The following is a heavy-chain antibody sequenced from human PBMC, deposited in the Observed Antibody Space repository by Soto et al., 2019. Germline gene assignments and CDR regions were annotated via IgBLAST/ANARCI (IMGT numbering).Heavy chain of an antibody. CDR2: ISYDGSNK. J-gene: IGHJ4*02. CDR3: ARERDIVATFDY. CDR1: GFTFSSYA. V-gene: IGHV3-30-3*01. Sequence: QVQLVESGGGVVQPGRYLRLSCAASGFTFSSYAMHWFRQAPGKGLEWVAVISYDGSNKYYADSVKRRFTISRDNSKNALYLQMNSRRAEDTAVYYCARERDIVATFDYWGQGTLVTVSS. D-gene: IGHD5-12*01.